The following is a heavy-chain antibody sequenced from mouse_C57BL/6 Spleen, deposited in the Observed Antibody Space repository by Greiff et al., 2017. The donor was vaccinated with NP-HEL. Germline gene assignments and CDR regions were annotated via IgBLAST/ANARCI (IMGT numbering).Heavy chain of an antibody. D-gene: IGHD1-1*01. V-gene: IGHV1-82*01. CDR2: IYPGDGDT. CDR3: ATPHYYGSPFFAY. J-gene: IGHJ3*01. Sequence: QVQLQQSGPELVKPGASVKISCKASGYAFSSSWMNWVKQRPGKGLEWIGRIYPGDGDTNYNGKFKGTATLTADKSSSTAYMQLSSLTSEDSAVYFCATPHYYGSPFFAYWGQGTLVTVSA. CDR1: GYAFSSSW.